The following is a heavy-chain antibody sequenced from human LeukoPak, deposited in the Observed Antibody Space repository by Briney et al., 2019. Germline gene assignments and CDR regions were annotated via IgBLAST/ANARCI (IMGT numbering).Heavy chain of an antibody. Sequence: GGSLRLSCAASGFTFSSYSMNWVRQAPGKGLEWVSSISSSSSYIYYADSVKGRFTISRDNAKNSLYLQMNSLRAEDTAVYYCARDRAGIAAAVGVADYWGQGTLVTVSS. CDR1: GFTFSSYS. J-gene: IGHJ4*02. CDR2: ISSSSSYI. D-gene: IGHD6-13*01. V-gene: IGHV3-21*01. CDR3: ARDRAGIAAAVGVADY.